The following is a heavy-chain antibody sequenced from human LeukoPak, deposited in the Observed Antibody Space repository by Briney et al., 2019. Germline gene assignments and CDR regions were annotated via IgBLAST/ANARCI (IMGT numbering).Heavy chain of an antibody. CDR3: ARGYCSGGSCYDYFDY. CDR1: GFTFTSYW. V-gene: IGHV3-23*01. Sequence: PGGSLRLSCAASGFTFTSYWMHWVRQAPGKGLEWVSALSDSGGSTYYADSVKGRFTISRDNSKNTLYLQMNSLRAEDTAVYYCARGYCSGGSCYDYFDYWGQGTLVTVSS. J-gene: IGHJ4*02. D-gene: IGHD2-15*01. CDR2: LSDSGGST.